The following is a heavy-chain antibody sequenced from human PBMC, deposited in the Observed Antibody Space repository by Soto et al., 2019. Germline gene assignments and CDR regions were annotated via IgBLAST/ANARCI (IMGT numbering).Heavy chain of an antibody. D-gene: IGHD1-1*01. J-gene: IGHJ4*02. CDR1: GFTFSAYW. Sequence: GGSLRLSCAVSGFTFSAYWMHCVRQVPGKGLTWVSRISDDGSNATYADSVKGRFVISRDNAKNSLYIEMNTLRADDSGLYYCARGPRVSSTGTGAHWGRGTLVTVSS. CDR2: ISDDGSNA. CDR3: ARGPRVSSTGTGAH. V-gene: IGHV3-74*01.